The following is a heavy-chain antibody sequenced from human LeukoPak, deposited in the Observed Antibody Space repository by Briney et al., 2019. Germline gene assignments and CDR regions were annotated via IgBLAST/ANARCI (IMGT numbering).Heavy chain of an antibody. CDR2: IYYSGST. D-gene: IGHD1-1*01. Sequence: SETLSLTCTVSGGSIRSSSYYWGWIRQPPGKGLEWIGTIYYSGSTYYNPSLKSRVTVSVDTSKNQFSLKLSSVTAADTAVYYCARPNWNDVNGAFDIWGQGTMVTDSS. CDR3: ARPNWNDVNGAFDI. V-gene: IGHV4-39*07. J-gene: IGHJ3*02. CDR1: GGSIRSSSYY.